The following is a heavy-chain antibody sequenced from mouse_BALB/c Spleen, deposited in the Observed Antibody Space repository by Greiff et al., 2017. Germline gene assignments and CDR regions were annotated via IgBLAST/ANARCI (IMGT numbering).Heavy chain of an antibody. CDR3: ARHKVLAWFAY. Sequence: EVQLVESGGDLVKPGGSLKLSCAASGFTFSSYGMSWVRQTPDKRLEWVATISSGGSYTYYPDSVKGRFTISRDNAKNTLYLQMSSLKSEDTAMYYCARHKVLAWFAYWGQGTLVTVSA. D-gene: IGHD2-14*01. J-gene: IGHJ3*01. CDR1: GFTFSSYG. CDR2: ISSGGSYT. V-gene: IGHV5-6*01.